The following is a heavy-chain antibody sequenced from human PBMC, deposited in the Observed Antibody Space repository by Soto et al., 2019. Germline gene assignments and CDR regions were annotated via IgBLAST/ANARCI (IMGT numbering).Heavy chain of an antibody. Sequence: QVQLQESGPGLVKPSQPLSLTCTVSGGSISSVGYYWSWMRQHPGKGLEWIGYIYYSGSTYYNPSHNRRVTITVDTSKNQFAQKLRCVTAADTAVYYCSRWPQLEPRFDYWGQGTLVTVSS. V-gene: IGHV4-31*03. CDR1: GGSISSVGYY. J-gene: IGHJ4*02. D-gene: IGHD1-1*01. CDR3: SRWPQLEPRFDY. CDR2: IYYSGST.